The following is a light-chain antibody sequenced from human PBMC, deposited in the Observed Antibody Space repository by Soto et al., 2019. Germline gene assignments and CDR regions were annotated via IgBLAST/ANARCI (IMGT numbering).Light chain of an antibody. V-gene: IGKV3-20*01. J-gene: IGKJ1*01. CDR2: GAS. CDR1: QSVSSSY. CDR3: QQYCSSPWT. Sequence: EIVLTQSPGTLSLSPGERATLSCRASQSVSSSYLAWYQQKPGQAPRPLLYGASSRAIGIPDRFSGSGSGTDFTLTISRLEPEYVAVYYCQQYCSSPWTFGQGTKVEIK.